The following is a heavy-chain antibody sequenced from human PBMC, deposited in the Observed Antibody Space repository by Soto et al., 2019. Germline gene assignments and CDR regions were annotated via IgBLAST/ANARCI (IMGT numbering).Heavy chain of an antibody. D-gene: IGHD3-22*01. Sequence: PGGSLRLSCAASGFTFSSYSMNWVRQAPGKGLEWVSSISSSSSYIYYADSVKGRFTISRDNAKNSLYLQMNSLRAEDTAVYYCARESTMIVVVSNWFAPWGQGTLVTVSS. CDR2: ISSSSSYI. CDR3: ARESTMIVVVSNWFAP. V-gene: IGHV3-21*01. CDR1: GFTFSSYS. J-gene: IGHJ5*02.